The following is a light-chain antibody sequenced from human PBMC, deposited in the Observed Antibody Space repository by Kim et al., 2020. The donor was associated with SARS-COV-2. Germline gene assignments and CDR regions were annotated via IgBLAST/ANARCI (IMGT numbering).Light chain of an antibody. CDR1: FEF. Sequence: FEFVSWYQHHPNSAPKLILYDVVQRPSGVSTLFSGSKSGNTASLTISGLQAEDETDYYCASYTTKKTYVFGIGTKVTVL. V-gene: IGLV2-14*03. CDR3: ASYTTKKTYV. CDR2: DVV. J-gene: IGLJ1*01.